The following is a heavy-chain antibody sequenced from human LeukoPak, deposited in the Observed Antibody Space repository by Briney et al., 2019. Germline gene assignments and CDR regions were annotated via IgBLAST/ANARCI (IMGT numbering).Heavy chain of an antibody. Sequence: GGSLRLSCAASGFTFSDYYMSWIRQAPGKGLEWVSYISSSGSTIYYADSVKGRFTISRDNAKNSLYLQMNSLRAEDTAVYYCARAYFTTRGHYHYYYMDVWGKGTTVTVSS. V-gene: IGHV3-11*04. D-gene: IGHD3-9*01. CDR2: ISSSGSTI. J-gene: IGHJ6*03. CDR1: GFTFSDYY. CDR3: ARAYFTTRGHYHYYYMDV.